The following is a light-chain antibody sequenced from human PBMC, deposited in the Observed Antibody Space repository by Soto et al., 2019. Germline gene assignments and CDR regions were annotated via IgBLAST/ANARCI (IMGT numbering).Light chain of an antibody. CDR3: QHLKT. Sequence: DIQMTQSPSTLSASVGDRVTITCRASQSIDNWLAWYQQKPGKAPKILIYKASNLETGVPSRFSGSGSGAEFTLTISSLQPDDFATYYRQHLKTFGQGTKVDIK. CDR2: KAS. CDR1: QSIDNW. J-gene: IGKJ1*01. V-gene: IGKV1-5*03.